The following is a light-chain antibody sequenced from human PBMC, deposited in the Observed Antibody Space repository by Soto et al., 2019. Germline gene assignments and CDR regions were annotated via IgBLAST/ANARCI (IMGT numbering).Light chain of an antibody. V-gene: IGKV3-15*01. CDR2: GAS. J-gene: IGKJ5*01. CDR3: QHYSNWPA. CDR1: QSVGSN. Sequence: EIVMTQSPATLSVSPGERASLSCRASQSVGSNLAWYQQRPGRPPSLLIYGASTRATGISARFSGSGSGTEFTLTISSLQSEDFAIYYCQHYSNWPAFGQGTRLEIK.